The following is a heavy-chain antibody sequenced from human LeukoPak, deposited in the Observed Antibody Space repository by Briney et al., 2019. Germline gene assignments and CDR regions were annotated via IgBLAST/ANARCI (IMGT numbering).Heavy chain of an antibody. J-gene: IGHJ4*02. CDR2: IFGSGGST. CDR1: GFTFSSYA. D-gene: IGHD3-9*01. V-gene: IGHV3-23*01. CDR3: AGDYNSLTGLNY. Sequence: GGSLRLSCAASGFTFSSYAMYWVRQAPGKGLEWVSGIFGSGGSTHYADSVKGRFTISRDNSKNTVYLKMNSLRAKDTAVYYCAGDYNSLTGLNYWGQGTLVTVSS.